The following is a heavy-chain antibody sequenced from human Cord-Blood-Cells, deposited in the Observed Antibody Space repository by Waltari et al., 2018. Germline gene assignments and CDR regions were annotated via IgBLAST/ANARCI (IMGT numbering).Heavy chain of an antibody. Sequence: QLQLQESGPGRVKPSETLSLTCPVSVGSISSRRYHRGCIRQPPGKGLEWIGSIYSSGSTYYNPSLKSRVTISVDTSKNQFSLKLSSVTAADTAVYYCARRTYSSGWYDYWGQGTLVTVSS. CDR2: IYSSGST. CDR1: VGSISSRRYH. J-gene: IGHJ4*02. V-gene: IGHV4-39*07. CDR3: ARRTYSSGWYDY. D-gene: IGHD6-19*01.